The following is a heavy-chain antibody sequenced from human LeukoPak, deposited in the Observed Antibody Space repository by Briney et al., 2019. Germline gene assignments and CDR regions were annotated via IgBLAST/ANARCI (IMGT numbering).Heavy chain of an antibody. CDR1: GFTFSGYY. J-gene: IGHJ4*02. V-gene: IGHV1-2*02. CDR2: IIPNSGAT. CDR3: ARQLGATSRDY. D-gene: IGHD1-26*01. Sequence: GASVKVSCKAFGFTFSGYYMHWVRQAPGQGLEWMGWIIPNSGATNYAQNFQGRVTMTRDTSISTAYMELDRLTSDDTAVYYCARQLGATSRDYWGQGTLVTVSS.